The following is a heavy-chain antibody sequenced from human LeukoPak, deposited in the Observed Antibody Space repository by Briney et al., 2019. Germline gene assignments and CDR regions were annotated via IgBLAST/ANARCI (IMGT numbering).Heavy chain of an antibody. CDR2: IYTSGST. D-gene: IGHD5-18*01. V-gene: IGHV4-61*02. J-gene: IGHJ6*03. CDR1: GNSISSGDYY. CDR3: ARTTEGGYTYNYFYYYYMDV. Sequence: SETLSLTCTVSGNSISSGDYYWSWIRQPAGKGLEWIGRIYTSGSTTYNPSLKSRISISVDTSKNQFSLKLSSVTAADTAVYYCARTTEGGYTYNYFYYYYMDVWGKGTTVTISS.